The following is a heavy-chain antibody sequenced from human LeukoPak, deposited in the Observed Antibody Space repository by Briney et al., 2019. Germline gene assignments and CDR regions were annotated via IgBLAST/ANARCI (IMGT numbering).Heavy chain of an antibody. CDR2: IRFDGNNE. D-gene: IGHD3-10*01. J-gene: IGHJ4*02. CDR1: GFTFSNYG. CDR3: VADPFGRGVTGSLWL. Sequence: GESLKISCAASGFTFSNYGMHWVRQAPGKGLEWMTFIRFDGNNEFYADSVKDRLTISRDNSKNTLYLQMNSLRTEDTAVYYCVADPFGRGVTGSLWLWGQGTLVTVSS. V-gene: IGHV3-30*02.